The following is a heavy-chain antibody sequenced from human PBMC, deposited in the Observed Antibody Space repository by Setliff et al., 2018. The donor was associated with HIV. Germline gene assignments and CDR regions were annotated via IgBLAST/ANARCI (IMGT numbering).Heavy chain of an antibody. J-gene: IGHJ6*02. D-gene: IGHD3-10*01. CDR2: IYYSGST. CDR3: ARVETTVRGATYGLDV. Sequence: PSETLSLTCTVSGGSISSYYWSWIRQPPGKGLEWIGYIYYSGSTNYNPSLKSRVTISVDTSKNQFSLKLTSVTAADTAVYYCARVETTVRGATYGLDVWGQGTTVTVSS. CDR1: GGSISSYY. V-gene: IGHV4-59*01.